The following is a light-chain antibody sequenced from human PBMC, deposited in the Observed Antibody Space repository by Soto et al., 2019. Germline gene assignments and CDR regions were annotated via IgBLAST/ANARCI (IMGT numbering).Light chain of an antibody. CDR1: QSISRS. V-gene: IGKV3-15*01. Sequence: EIVLTQSPAILSVSPGERATLSCRASQSISRSLAWYQQKPGQAPRLVVYGASTRASGFPDRFSGSGSGTDFTLTISSLQSEDFAIYYCRHYNNWPPETFGQGTKVDI. J-gene: IGKJ1*01. CDR2: GAS. CDR3: RHYNNWPPET.